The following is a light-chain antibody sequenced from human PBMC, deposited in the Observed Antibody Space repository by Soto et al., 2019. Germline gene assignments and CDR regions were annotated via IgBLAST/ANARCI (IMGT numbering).Light chain of an antibody. J-gene: IGLJ2*01. V-gene: IGLV2-14*03. CDR1: SNDVGGYNY. CDR3: SSYTRGSTVV. CDR2: DVD. Sequence: QSALTQPASVSGSPGQSITISCTGSSNDVGGYNYVSWYRHNPGKAPQLMIYDVDYRPPGVSPRFSGSKSGNTASLIISGLQAEDEADYYCSSYTRGSTVVFGGGTKLTVL.